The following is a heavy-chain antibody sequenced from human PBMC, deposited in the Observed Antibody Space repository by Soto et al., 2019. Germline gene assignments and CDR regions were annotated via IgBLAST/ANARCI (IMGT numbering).Heavy chain of an antibody. D-gene: IGHD6-19*01. CDR2: IGDDGRD. J-gene: IGHJ4*02. CDR1: GGSISGSPYH. V-gene: IGHV4-39*02. Sequence: ILSLTCTVSGGSISGSPYHWGWIRQPPGKGLQWIGSIGDDGRDYYNPSLTGRATLFVDTSKNHFSLNLNSVTAADTAVYYCAIIPPIEVAGPDYWGQGTLVTVSS. CDR3: AIIPPIEVAGPDY.